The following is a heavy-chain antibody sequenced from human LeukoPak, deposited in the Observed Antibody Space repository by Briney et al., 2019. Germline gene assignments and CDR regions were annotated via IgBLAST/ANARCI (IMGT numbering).Heavy chain of an antibody. CDR1: GFTFTSYA. D-gene: IGHD3-10*01. CDR3: VKRTGSGTYYDY. V-gene: IGHV3-64D*06. CDR2: ISSDGDST. J-gene: IGHJ4*02. Sequence: GGSLRLSCSASGFTFTSYAMHWVRRAPGKGLEYVSAISSDGDSTYYADSVKGRFTISRDNSKNTLYLQMSSLRAEDTAIYYCVKRTGSGTYYDYWGQGTLVTVSS.